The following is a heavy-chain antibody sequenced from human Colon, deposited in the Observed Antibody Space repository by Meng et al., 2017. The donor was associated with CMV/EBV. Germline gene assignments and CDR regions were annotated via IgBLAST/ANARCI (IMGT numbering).Heavy chain of an antibody. Sequence: GESLKISCAASGFTFRTYWMSWVRQVPGKGPMWVSRLSHEGSNAIYADSVKGRFTVSRDNTKNTLYLQMNSLRADDTAVYYCARDILGDIDYVFDLWGQGTQVTVSS. J-gene: IGHJ4*02. CDR2: LSHEGSNA. V-gene: IGHV3-74*01. D-gene: IGHD4-17*01. CDR3: ARDILGDIDYVFDL. CDR1: GFTFRTYW.